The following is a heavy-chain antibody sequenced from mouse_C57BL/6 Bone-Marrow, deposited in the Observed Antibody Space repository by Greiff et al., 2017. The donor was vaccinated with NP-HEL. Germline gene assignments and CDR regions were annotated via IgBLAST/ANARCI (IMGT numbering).Heavy chain of an antibody. CDR3: ARHYGSSPSYWYFDV. J-gene: IGHJ1*03. CDR1: GFTFSSYA. V-gene: IGHV5-4*03. Sequence: EVKLQESGGGLVKPGGSLKLSCAASGFTFSSYAMSWVRQTPEKRLEWVATISDGGSYTYYPDNVKGRFTISRDNAKNNLYLQMSHLKSEDTAMYYCARHYGSSPSYWYFDVWGTGTTVTVSS. D-gene: IGHD1-1*01. CDR2: ISDGGSYT.